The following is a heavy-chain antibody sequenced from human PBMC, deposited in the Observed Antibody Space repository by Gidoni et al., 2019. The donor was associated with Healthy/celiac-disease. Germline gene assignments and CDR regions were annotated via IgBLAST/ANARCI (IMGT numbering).Heavy chain of an antibody. CDR1: GFTFSSYA. Sequence: VPLLESGGGLVQPGGSLRLSCAASGFTFSSYAMSWVRQAPGQGLEGVSAISGSGGSTYYADSVKGRFTIARDNSKNTRYLQMNSLRAEDTAVDYGAKQREWELLPACDYWGQGTLVTVSS. CDR2: ISGSGGST. J-gene: IGHJ4*02. D-gene: IGHD1-26*01. CDR3: AKQREWELLPACDY. V-gene: IGHV3-23*01.